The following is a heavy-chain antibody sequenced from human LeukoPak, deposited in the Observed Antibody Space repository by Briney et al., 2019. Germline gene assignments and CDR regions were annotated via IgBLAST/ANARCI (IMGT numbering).Heavy chain of an antibody. D-gene: IGHD3-9*01. CDR2: VSSSCSTL. CDR1: VFTFSDYY. V-gene: IGHV3-11*01. CDR3: AKDQKMGVLRSFAQAYYHYYYMDV. J-gene: IGHJ6*03. Sequence: SLRLSCAASVFTFSDYYMSWIGQAPGKGLEGVSCVSSSCSTLYYPDSVKGRFTISRDNAKNSLYLQMNSLRAEDTAVYYCAKDQKMGVLRSFAQAYYHYYYMDVWGKGTTVAIS.